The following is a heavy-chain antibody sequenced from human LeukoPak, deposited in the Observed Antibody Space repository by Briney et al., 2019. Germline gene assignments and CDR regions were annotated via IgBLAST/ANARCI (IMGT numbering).Heavy chain of an antibody. J-gene: IGHJ2*01. CDR1: GFTFTSYA. CDR2: IKQDGSEK. CDR3: ARGITPSSGWYWGYWYFDL. D-gene: IGHD6-19*01. Sequence: PGGSLRLSCETSGFTFTSYAMSWVRQAPGKGLEWVANIKQDGSEKYYVDSVKGRSTISRDNAKNSLYLQMNSLRAEDTAVYYCARGITPSSGWYWGYWYFDLWGRGTLVTVSS. V-gene: IGHV3-7*01.